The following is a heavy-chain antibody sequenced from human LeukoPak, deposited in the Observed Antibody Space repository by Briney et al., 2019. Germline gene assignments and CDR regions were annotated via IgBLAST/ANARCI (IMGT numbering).Heavy chain of an antibody. CDR2: IYYSGST. V-gene: IGHV4-59*01. J-gene: IGHJ3*02. CDR1: GGSLSSYY. CDR3: ARARIAVAGRADAFDI. D-gene: IGHD6-19*01. Sequence: PSETLSLTCTVSGGSLSSYYWSWIRQPPGKGLEWIGYIYYSGSTNYNPSLKSRVTISVDTSKNQFSLKLSSVTAADTAVYYCARARIAVAGRADAFDIWGQGTMVTVSS.